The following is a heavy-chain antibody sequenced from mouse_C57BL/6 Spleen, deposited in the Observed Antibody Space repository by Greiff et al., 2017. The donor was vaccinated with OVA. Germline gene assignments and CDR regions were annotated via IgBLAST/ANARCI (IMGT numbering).Heavy chain of an antibody. J-gene: IGHJ2*01. V-gene: IGHV1-4*01. CDR3: AIGRSLDY. CDR1: GYTFTSYT. CDR2: INPSSGYT. D-gene: IGHD1-1*01. Sequence: VQLQQSGAELARPGASVKMSCKASGYTFTSYTMHWVKQRPGQGLEWIGYINPSSGYTKYNQKFNDKATLTADKSSSTAYMQLSSLTSEDSAVYYCAIGRSLDYWGQGTTLTVSS.